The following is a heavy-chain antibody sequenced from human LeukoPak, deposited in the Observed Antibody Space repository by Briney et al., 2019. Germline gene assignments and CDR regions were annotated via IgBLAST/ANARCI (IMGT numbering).Heavy chain of an antibody. Sequence: GGSLRLSCAASGLTLTGYWMHWVRQAPGKGLVWGSRINGDASSTSYADSVKGRFTISRDNAKSTLYLQMTSLRVEDTAVYYCARARGNTYGYFEYWGQGNLVTVSS. CDR3: ARARGNTYGYFEY. CDR2: INGDASST. D-gene: IGHD5-18*01. V-gene: IGHV3-74*01. J-gene: IGHJ4*02. CDR1: GLTLTGYW.